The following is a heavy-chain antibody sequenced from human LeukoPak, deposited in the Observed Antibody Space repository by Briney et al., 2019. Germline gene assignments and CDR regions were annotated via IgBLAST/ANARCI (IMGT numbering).Heavy chain of an antibody. CDR1: GFSFSGYW. D-gene: IGHD3-16*01. V-gene: IGHV3-7*01. CDR2: LTPDGIHK. CDR3: ARDAYTSASDS. J-gene: IGHJ5*01. Sequence: GGSPRLSCAASGFSFSGYWMTWVRQAPGKGLEWVANLTPDGIHKYYVDSVKGRFTISRDNARNSLYLQMSSLRAEDTAVYYCARDAYTSASDSWGQGTLVSVSS.